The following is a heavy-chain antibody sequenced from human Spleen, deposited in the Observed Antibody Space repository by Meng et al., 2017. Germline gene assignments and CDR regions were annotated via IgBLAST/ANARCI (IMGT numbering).Heavy chain of an antibody. CDR3: ARVETATTNPYFDY. Sequence: QVQLQESGPGLVKPLQTPFPTCTVSGGSISSGDYYWSWIRQPPGRGLEWIGYIYYSGSTYYNPSLRSRVTISVDTSKNQFSLILTSVTAADTAVYFCARVETATTNPYFDYWGQGTLVTVSS. V-gene: IGHV4-30-4*01. CDR2: IYYSGST. D-gene: IGHD5-24*01. J-gene: IGHJ4*02. CDR1: GGSISSGDYY.